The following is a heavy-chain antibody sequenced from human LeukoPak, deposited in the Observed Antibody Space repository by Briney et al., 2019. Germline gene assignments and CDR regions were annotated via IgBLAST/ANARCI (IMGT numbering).Heavy chain of an antibody. J-gene: IGHJ4*02. CDR2: ISTSSNTI. CDR1: GFTFSSYS. D-gene: IGHD5-18*01. Sequence: GGSLRLSCAASGFTFSSYSLNWVRQAPGKGLEWLSNISTSSNTIYYADSVKGRFTISRDSAKNSLYLQMNSLGEEDTAVYYCAMKSGYTYGFNYWGQGTLVTVSS. V-gene: IGHV3-48*02. CDR3: AMKSGYTYGFNY.